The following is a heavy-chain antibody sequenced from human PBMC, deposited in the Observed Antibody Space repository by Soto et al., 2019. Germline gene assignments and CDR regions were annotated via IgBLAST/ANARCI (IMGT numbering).Heavy chain of an antibody. V-gene: IGHV3-21*01. CDR2: ISSSGYI. J-gene: IGHJ6*02. Sequence: PGGSLRLSCAASGFTFSSYSMNWVRQAPGKGLEWVSSISSSGYIYYADSVKGRFTISRDNAKNSLYLQMNSLRAEDTAVYYCARENGYYGSSGYYYGMDVWGQGTTVTVSS. CDR3: ARENGYYGSSGYYYGMDV. D-gene: IGHD3-10*01. CDR1: GFTFSSYS.